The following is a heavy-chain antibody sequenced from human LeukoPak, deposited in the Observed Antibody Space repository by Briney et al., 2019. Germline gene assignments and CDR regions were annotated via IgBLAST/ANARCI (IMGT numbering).Heavy chain of an antibody. CDR3: AKDRVFRGAFFDY. CDR2: ISGSDGRT. Sequence: GGSLRLSCAASGFTFSNYAMNWVRQTPGKGLEWVSAISGSDGRTYYADSVKGRFTITRDNSKNTLYLQMNSLRAEDTAVFYCAKDRVFRGAFFDYWGQGTLVTVSS. D-gene: IGHD3-10*01. CDR1: GFTFSNYA. J-gene: IGHJ4*02. V-gene: IGHV3-23*01.